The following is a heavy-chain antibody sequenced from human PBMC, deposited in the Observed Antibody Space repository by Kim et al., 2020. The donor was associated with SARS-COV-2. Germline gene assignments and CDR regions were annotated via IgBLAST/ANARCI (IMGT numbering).Heavy chain of an antibody. CDR1: GFLFRSYG. V-gene: IGHV3-33*01. CDR2: IWASGDEK. D-gene: IGHD7-27*01. CDR3: ARLSVAWGFDF. J-gene: IGHJ4*02. Sequence: GGSLRLSCVVSGFLFRSYGMHWVRQVPGKGLEWVAVIWASGDEKYYTDSVKGRFAVSRDNSKNTLYLEMNILRVEDTAVYYCARLSVAWGFDFWGQRTLVSVSS.